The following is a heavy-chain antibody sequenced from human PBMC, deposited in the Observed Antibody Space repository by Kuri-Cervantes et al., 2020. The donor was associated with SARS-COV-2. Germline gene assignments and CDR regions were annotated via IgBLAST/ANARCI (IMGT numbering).Heavy chain of an antibody. CDR1: GGSFSDYY. D-gene: IGHD3-3*01. Sequence: SETLSLTCAVYGGSFSDYYWSWVRQPPGKGLEWIGEINHSGNTNYDPTLKSRVTISIDTSKNQFSLKLSSVTAADTAVYYCVRGWREVTIFGGRDYGMDVWGQGTTVTVSS. CDR3: VRGWREVTIFGGRDYGMDV. CDR2: INHSGNT. V-gene: IGHV4-34*01. J-gene: IGHJ6*02.